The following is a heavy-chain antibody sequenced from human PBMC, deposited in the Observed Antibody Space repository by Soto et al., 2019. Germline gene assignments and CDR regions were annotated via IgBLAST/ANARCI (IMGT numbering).Heavy chain of an antibody. CDR3: ARDEVTIFGVVIMGYYGMDV. CDR1: GYTFTSYA. Sequence: APVKVSCKASGYTFTSYAMHWVRQAPGQRLEWMGWINAGNGNTKYSQKFQGRVTITRDTSASTAYTELSSLRSEDTAVYYCARDEVTIFGVVIMGYYGMDVWGQGTTVTVSS. CDR2: INAGNGNT. D-gene: IGHD3-3*01. J-gene: IGHJ6*02. V-gene: IGHV1-3*01.